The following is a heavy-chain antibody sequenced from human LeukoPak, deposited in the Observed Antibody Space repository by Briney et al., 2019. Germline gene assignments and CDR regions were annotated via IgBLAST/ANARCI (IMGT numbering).Heavy chain of an antibody. CDR1: GFTFNRYN. V-gene: IGHV3-23*01. CDR2: ISGSGAST. J-gene: IGHJ4*02. Sequence: PGRSLRLSCAASGFTFNRYNMNWVRQAPGKGLEWVSGISGSGASTYYADSVKGRFTISRDYSKNTLYLQMNSLRAEDSAVYYCAKGRTGVAAAGTGMDYWGQGTLVTVSS. CDR3: AKGRTGVAAAGTGMDY. D-gene: IGHD6-13*01.